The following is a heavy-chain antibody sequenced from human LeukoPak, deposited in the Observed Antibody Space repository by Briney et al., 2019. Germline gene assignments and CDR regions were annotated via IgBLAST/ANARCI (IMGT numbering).Heavy chain of an antibody. CDR2: IRSKAYGGTT. D-gene: IGHD3-10*01. Sequence: PGGSLRLYCTASGFTLGVYAMSGVREAPGKGVEWVGFIRSKAYGGTTEYAASVKGRFTISRDDSKSIAYLQMNSLKTEDTAVYYCTRVEGYYGSGDNWYFDLWGRGTLVTVSS. CDR3: TRVEGYYGSGDNWYFDL. J-gene: IGHJ2*01. V-gene: IGHV3-49*04. CDR1: GFTLGVYA.